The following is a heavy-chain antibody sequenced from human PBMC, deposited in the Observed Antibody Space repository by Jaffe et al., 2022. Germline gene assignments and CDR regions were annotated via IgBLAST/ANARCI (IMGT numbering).Heavy chain of an antibody. Sequence: EVQLLESGGGLVQPGGSLRLSCAASGFTFSSYAMSWVRQAPGKGLEWVSAISGSGGSTYYADSVKGRFTISRDNSKNTLYLQMNSLRAEDTAVYYCAKATHRYCSGGSCYYFDYWGQGTLVTVSS. J-gene: IGHJ4*02. D-gene: IGHD2-15*01. V-gene: IGHV3-23*01. CDR2: ISGSGGST. CDR3: AKATHRYCSGGSCYYFDY. CDR1: GFTFSSYA.